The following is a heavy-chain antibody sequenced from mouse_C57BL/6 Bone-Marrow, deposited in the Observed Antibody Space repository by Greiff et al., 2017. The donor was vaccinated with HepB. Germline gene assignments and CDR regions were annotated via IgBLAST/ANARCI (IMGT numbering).Heavy chain of an antibody. CDR3: ATLPYYGSSYGYFDY. J-gene: IGHJ2*01. Sequence: QVQLQQPGAELVKPGASVKLSCKASGYTFTSYWMQWVKQRPGQGLEWIGEIDPSDSYTNYNQKFKGKATLTVDTSSSTAYMQLSSLTSEDSAVYYCATLPYYGSSYGYFDYWGQGTTLTVSS. CDR1: GYTFTSYW. V-gene: IGHV1-50*01. D-gene: IGHD1-1*01. CDR2: IDPSDSYT.